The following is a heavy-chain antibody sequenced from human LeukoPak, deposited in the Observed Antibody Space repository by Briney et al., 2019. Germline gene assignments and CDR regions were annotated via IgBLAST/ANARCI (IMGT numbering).Heavy chain of an antibody. J-gene: IGHJ3*02. CDR2: IKQDGSEK. D-gene: IGHD2-8*01. CDR1: GFTFSSYR. V-gene: IGHV3-7*05. CDR3: ARDCTNGVCSTYNAFDI. Sequence: PGGSLRLSCAASGFTFSSYRMSWVRQAPGIGLEWVGNIKQDGSEKNYVDSVKGRFTISRDNAKNSLYLLMSSLRAEDTAVYYCARDCTNGVCSTYNAFDIWGQGTMVTVSS.